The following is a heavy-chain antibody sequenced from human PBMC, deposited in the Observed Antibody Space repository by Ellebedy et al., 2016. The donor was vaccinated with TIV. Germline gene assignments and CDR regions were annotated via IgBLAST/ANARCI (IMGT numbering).Heavy chain of an antibody. CDR1: GGSFSGYY. CDR2: INHSGST. D-gene: IGHD3-10*01. J-gene: IGHJ6*02. V-gene: IGHV4-34*01. CDR3: ARARITMVRGAIPSPRYGMDV. Sequence: GSLRLXXAVYGGSFSGYYWSWIRQPPGKGLEWIGEINHSGSTNYNPSLKSRVTISVDTSKNQFSLKLSSVTAADTAVYYCARARITMVRGAIPSPRYGMDVWGQGTTVTVSS.